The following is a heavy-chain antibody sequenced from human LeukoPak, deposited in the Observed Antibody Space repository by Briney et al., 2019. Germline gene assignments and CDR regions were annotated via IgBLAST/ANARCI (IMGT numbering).Heavy chain of an antibody. J-gene: IGHJ4*02. Sequence: GGSLRLSCAAAGFTFSSYSMNWVRQAPGKGLEWVSSISSSSSYIYYADSVKGRFTISRDNAKNSLYLQMNSLRAEDTAVYYCERDSRGYYYDSSGYYSYWGQGTLVTVSS. CDR1: GFTFSSYS. V-gene: IGHV3-21*01. CDR2: ISSSSSYI. CDR3: ERDSRGYYYDSSGYYSY. D-gene: IGHD3-22*01.